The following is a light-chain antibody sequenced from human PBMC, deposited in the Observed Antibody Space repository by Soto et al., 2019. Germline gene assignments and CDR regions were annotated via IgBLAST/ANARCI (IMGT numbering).Light chain of an antibody. V-gene: IGKV3-20*01. Sequence: EIVLTQSPGTLSLSPGERATLSCRASESVRGIYLAWYQQKPGQAPRLLIYGASIRATGIPDRFRGSGSGTDFTLSISRLEPEDFAVYYCQQYGSPPYTFGQGTKLEIK. CDR1: ESVRGIY. CDR3: QQYGSPPYT. CDR2: GAS. J-gene: IGKJ2*01.